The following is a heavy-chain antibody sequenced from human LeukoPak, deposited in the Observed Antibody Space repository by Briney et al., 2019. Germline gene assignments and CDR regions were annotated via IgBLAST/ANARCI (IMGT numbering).Heavy chain of an antibody. D-gene: IGHD3-22*01. Sequence: PAGSLRLSCAASGFTFSDYYMSWIRQAPGKGLEWVSYISSSGSTIYYADSVKGRFTISRDNAKNSLYLQMNSLRAEDTAVYYCARVGSYYYDSSGYYYPEAFDIWGQGTMVTVSS. J-gene: IGHJ3*02. V-gene: IGHV3-11*01. CDR1: GFTFSDYY. CDR2: ISSSGSTI. CDR3: ARVGSYYYDSSGYYYPEAFDI.